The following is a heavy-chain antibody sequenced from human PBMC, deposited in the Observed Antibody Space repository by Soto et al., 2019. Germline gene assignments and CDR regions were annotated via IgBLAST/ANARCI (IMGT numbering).Heavy chain of an antibody. V-gene: IGHV2-5*02. CDR2: IYWDHNN. CDR3: AHRRDHWFDP. Sequence: QITLKESGPTLVKPTQTLTLTCTFSGFSLSTGGVSLGWIRQAPGKALEWLALIYWDHNNRYSPALQSRLTITEDTSKNQVVLTMTNLDPVDTATYYCAHRRDHWFDPWGQGTLVTVSS. J-gene: IGHJ5*02. CDR1: GFSLSTGGVS.